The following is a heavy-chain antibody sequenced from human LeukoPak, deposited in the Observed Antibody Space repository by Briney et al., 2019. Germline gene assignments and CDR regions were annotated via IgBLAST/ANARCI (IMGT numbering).Heavy chain of an antibody. V-gene: IGHV1-46*01. D-gene: IGHD3-10*01. CDR2: INPSGGST. CDR3: ATFGRVVRGLFDY. Sequence: ASVKVSCRASGYTFINYYMHWVRQAPGQGLEWMGIINPSGGSTSYAQKFQGRVTMTEDTSTDTAYMELSSLRSEDTAVYYCATFGRVVRGLFDYWGQGTLVTVSS. CDR1: GYTFINYY. J-gene: IGHJ4*02.